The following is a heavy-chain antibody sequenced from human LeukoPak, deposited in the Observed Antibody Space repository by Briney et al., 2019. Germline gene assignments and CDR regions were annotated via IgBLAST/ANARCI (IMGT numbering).Heavy chain of an antibody. CDR1: GGSISSSSYY. Sequence: PSETLSLTCTVSGGSISSSSYYWGWIRQPPGKGLEWIGSIYYSGSTYYNPSLKSRVTISVDTSKNQFSLKLSSVTAADTAVYYCARLGDSSGYYYGYYFDYWGQGTLVTVSS. D-gene: IGHD3-22*01. J-gene: IGHJ4*02. CDR3: ARLGDSSGYYYGYYFDY. V-gene: IGHV4-39*01. CDR2: IYYSGST.